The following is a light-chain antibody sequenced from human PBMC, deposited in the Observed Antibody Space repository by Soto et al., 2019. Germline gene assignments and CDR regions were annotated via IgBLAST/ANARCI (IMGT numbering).Light chain of an antibody. CDR3: LQDYNYPQT. CDR1: QSVHSN. CDR2: GAS. J-gene: IGKJ1*01. Sequence: EIVMTQSPATLSLSPGETATLSCRASQSVHSNLAWFQQHPGQAPRLLIYGASSRATGIPVRFSGSGSGTEFTLTISILQPEDFATYYCLQDYNYPQTFGQGTKVEIK. V-gene: IGKV3-15*01.